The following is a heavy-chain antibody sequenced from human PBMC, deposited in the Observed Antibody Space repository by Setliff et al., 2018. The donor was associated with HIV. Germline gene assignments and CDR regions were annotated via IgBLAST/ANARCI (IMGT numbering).Heavy chain of an antibody. D-gene: IGHD3-3*01. Sequence: SETLSLTCTVSDGSISSYYWSWIRQPPGKGLEWIGYIYTSGSTKYNPSLNSRVTISVDTSKDQFSLKLSSVTAADTAVYYCARSPPTTFWSGYTYYYYMDVWGKGTTVTVSS. CDR2: IYTSGST. J-gene: IGHJ6*03. CDR1: DGSISSYY. CDR3: ARSPPTTFWSGYTYYYYMDV. V-gene: IGHV4-4*08.